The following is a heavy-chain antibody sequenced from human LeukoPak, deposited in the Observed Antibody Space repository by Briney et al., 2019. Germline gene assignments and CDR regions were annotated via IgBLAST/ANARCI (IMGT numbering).Heavy chain of an antibody. CDR2: IYVSGST. Sequence: PSETLSLTCTVSDGSISNYYWTWIRQPAGKGLEWIGRIYVSGSTNYNPSLKSRVTISVNTSKAQFSLKLNSVAAADTAVYYCARGGRVFDPWGQGTLVTVSS. V-gene: IGHV4-4*07. CDR1: DGSISNYY. CDR3: ARGGRVFDP. J-gene: IGHJ5*02.